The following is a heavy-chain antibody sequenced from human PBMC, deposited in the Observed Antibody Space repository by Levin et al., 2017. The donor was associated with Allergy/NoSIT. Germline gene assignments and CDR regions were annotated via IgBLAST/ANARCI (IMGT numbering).Heavy chain of an antibody. D-gene: IGHD4-11*01. CDR3: TRISDYSKYYYGMDV. CDR1: GFTVSRNY. V-gene: IGHV3-53*01. J-gene: IGHJ6*02. Sequence: QTGGSLRLSCAASGFTVSRNYMNWVRQAPGKGLEWVSVIYSGGTTYYADSVKGRFTISRDNSKNTLYLQMNSLRAEDTAVYYCTRISDYSKYYYGMDVWGQGTTVTVSS. CDR2: IYSGGTT.